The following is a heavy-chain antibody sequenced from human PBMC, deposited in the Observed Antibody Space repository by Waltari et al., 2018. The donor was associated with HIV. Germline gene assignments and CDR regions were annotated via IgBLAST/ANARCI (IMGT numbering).Heavy chain of an antibody. D-gene: IGHD3-3*02. CDR1: GASISGYY. CDR3: VQSTFLGVMPSEWFVP. Sequence: HLQESSPVLVRPSETLSLTCSVFGASISGYYWSWIRQDVATKGYTAKKLVWLCRNSVGSRADYRGSLKTRLAISIDTSKSQVSLRLRSVTAAGTAMYYCVQSTFLGVMPSEWFVPWSPGTLFTVSS. CDR2: NSVGSRA. V-gene: IGHV4-4*07. J-gene: IGHJ5*02.